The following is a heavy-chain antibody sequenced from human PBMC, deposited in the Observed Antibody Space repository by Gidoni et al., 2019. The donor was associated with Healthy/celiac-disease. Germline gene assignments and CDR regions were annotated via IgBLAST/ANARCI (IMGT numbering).Heavy chain of an antibody. CDR2: IKEDGREK. D-gene: IGHD1-26*01. CDR1: GLPFRSYW. V-gene: IGHV3-7*04. J-gene: IGHJ4*02. Sequence: EAQLVESGGGLVQPGGSLRLACAASGLPFRSYWMRWVRQAPGGGLEWVAKIKEDGREKYYVDSVKGRFTISRDNAKNSLYLQMNSLRDEDTAVYYCGGGDKWIDYWGQGTLVTVSS. CDR3: GGGDKWIDY.